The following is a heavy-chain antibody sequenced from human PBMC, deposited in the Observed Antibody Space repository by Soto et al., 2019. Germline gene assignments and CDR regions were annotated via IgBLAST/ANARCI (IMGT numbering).Heavy chain of an antibody. CDR2: IYPGDSDT. Sequence: PGESLKISCKGSGYSFTSYWIGWVRQMPGKGLEWMGIIYPGDSDTRYSPSFQGQVTISADKSISTAYPQWSSLKASDTAMYYCARHLTSSGSYHYYYGMDVWGQGTTVTVSS. V-gene: IGHV5-51*01. D-gene: IGHD1-26*01. J-gene: IGHJ6*02. CDR3: ARHLTSSGSYHYYYGMDV. CDR1: GYSFTSYW.